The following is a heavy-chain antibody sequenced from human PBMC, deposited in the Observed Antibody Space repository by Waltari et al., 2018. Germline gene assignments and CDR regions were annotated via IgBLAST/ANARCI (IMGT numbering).Heavy chain of an antibody. CDR1: GFTVSSNY. CDR3: VRSEGGAAAGPFDY. CDR2: IYSGGST. V-gene: IGHV3-53*02. J-gene: IGHJ4*02. Sequence: EVQLVATGGGLIQPGGSLRLSCAASGFTVSSNYMGWVRQAPGKGLEWVSVIYSGGSTYYADSVKGRFTISRDNSKNTLYLQMNSLRAEDTAVYYCVRSEGGAAAGPFDYWGQGTLVTVSS. D-gene: IGHD6-13*01.